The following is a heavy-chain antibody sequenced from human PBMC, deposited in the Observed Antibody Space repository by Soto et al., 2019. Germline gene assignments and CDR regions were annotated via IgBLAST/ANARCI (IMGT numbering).Heavy chain of an antibody. CDR3: AREVGRPGRFDP. CDR2: IYTSGTT. V-gene: IGHV4-4*07. J-gene: IGHJ5*02. D-gene: IGHD6-6*01. Sequence: QVQLQESGPGLVKSSETLSLTCSVSGVSLSGHFWTWIRQPAGKGLEWIGRIYTSGTTTYNPSLKSRVTLSIDTSKNEVSLRLTSVSAADTAVYYCAREVGRPGRFDPWGQGTLITVPS. CDR1: GVSLSGHF.